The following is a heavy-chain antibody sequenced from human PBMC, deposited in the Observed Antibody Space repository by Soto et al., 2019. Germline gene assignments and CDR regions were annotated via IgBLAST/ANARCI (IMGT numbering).Heavy chain of an antibody. D-gene: IGHD5-18*01. Sequence: QVQLVESGGGVVQPGRSLRLSCAASGFTFSSYGMHWVRQAPGKGLEWVAVIWYDGSNKYYADSVKGRFTISRDNSKNTLYLQMNSLRAEETAVYYCAREWLMDVVPLHTAMALDYWGQGTRVTVSS. V-gene: IGHV3-33*01. CDR2: IWYDGSNK. CDR3: AREWLMDVVPLHTAMALDY. CDR1: GFTFSSYG. J-gene: IGHJ4*02.